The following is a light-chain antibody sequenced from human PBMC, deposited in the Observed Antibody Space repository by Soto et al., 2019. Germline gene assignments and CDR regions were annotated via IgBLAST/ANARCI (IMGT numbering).Light chain of an antibody. CDR1: QSVSNNY. CDR2: GAS. CDR3: QQYGRSGT. J-gene: IGKJ1*01. V-gene: IGKV3-20*01. Sequence: EIVLTQSPGTLSLSPGERATLSCMASQSVSNNYLAWYQQKPGQAPRLLIYGASNRATGIPDRFSGSGSATDFTLTISRLAAEDFAVYYCQQYGRSGTFGQGTKVDIK.